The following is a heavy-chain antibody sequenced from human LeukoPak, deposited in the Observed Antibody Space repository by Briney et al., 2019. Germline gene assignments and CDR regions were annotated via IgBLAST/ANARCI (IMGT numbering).Heavy chain of an antibody. CDR1: GFNYKDSC. CDR3: TAGLGKTDDDS. CDR2: VRTTAEGETT. D-gene: IGHD4-11*01. J-gene: IGHJ4*02. Sequence: SGGSLRLPCKAWGFNYKDSCMSGLRRAPGRGGEWFGRVRTTAEGETTDYAAPVRGRFIISRDDSKNMVFLQMNRLETEDTAIYYCTAGLGKTDDDSWGQGTLVTVSS. V-gene: IGHV3-15*01.